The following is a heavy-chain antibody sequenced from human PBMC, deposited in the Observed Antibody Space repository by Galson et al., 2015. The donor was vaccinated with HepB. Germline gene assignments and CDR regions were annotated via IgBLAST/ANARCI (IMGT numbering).Heavy chain of an antibody. D-gene: IGHD1-14*01. Sequence: SVKVSCKASGYTFTGYYMHWVRQAPGQGLEWMGWINPNSGGTNYAQKFQGWVTMTRDTSISTAYMELSRLRSDDTAVYYCARAAPPEAETYYYYMDVWGKGTTVTVSS. CDR2: INPNSGGT. CDR3: ARAAPPEAETYYYYMDV. CDR1: GYTFTGYY. J-gene: IGHJ6*03. V-gene: IGHV1-2*04.